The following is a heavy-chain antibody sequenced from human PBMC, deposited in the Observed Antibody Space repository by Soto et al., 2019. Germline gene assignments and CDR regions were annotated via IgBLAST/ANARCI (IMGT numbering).Heavy chain of an antibody. CDR3: ARSNEASSGWPRDYYGMDV. CDR2: IYLGGST. CDR1: GCSISSYY. Sequence: QVQLQESGPGLVKPSATLSLTCTVSGCSISSYYLSWIRQSAGKGLEWIGRIYLGGSTNYNPSLKSRVTLSVDTSKKQSSLKLSSVNAADTAVYYWARSNEASSGWPRDYYGMDVWGQGTTVTVS. J-gene: IGHJ6*02. V-gene: IGHV4-4*07. D-gene: IGHD6-19*01.